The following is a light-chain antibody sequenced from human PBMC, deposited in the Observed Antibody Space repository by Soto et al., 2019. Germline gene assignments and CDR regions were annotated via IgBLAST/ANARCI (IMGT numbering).Light chain of an antibody. Sequence: EIVMTQSPATLSVSPGERATLSCRASQSVSTNLAWYQQKPGQAPRLLIYGASTRATGVPARFSGSGSGTEFILTISRLQSEDFAVYYCQQYNNWPPLTFGGGTTVDIK. J-gene: IGKJ4*01. CDR2: GAS. CDR3: QQYNNWPPLT. CDR1: QSVSTN. V-gene: IGKV3-15*01.